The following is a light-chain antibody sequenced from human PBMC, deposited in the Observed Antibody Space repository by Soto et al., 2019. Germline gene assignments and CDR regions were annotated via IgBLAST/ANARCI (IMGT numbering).Light chain of an antibody. V-gene: IGKV3-20*01. J-gene: IGKJ1*01. CDR1: QSVSSSY. CDR2: GAS. CDR3: QQYGSSPRT. Sequence: EIVLTQSPGTLSLSPGERATLSCRASQSVSSSYLAWYPQKPGQAPRLLIYGASSRDTGIPDRFSGSGSGTDFTLTISRLEPEDFAVYYCQQYGSSPRTFGHGTKVEIQ.